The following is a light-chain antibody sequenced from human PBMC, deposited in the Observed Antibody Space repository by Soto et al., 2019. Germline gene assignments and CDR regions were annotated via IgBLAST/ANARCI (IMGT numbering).Light chain of an antibody. V-gene: IGLV2-8*01. CDR1: SSDVGGYNY. CDR2: EVN. CDR3: SSYAGSSNV. Sequence: LTHPPSASWSPGQSVAISCTGTSSDVGGYNYVSWYQQHPGKAPKLMIYEVNKRPSGVPDRFSGSKSGNTASLTVSGLQAEDEADYYCSSYAGSSNVFGTGTKVTVL. J-gene: IGLJ1*01.